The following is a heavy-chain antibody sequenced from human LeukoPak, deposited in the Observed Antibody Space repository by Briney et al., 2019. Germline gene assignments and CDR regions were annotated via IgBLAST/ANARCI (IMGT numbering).Heavy chain of an antibody. CDR3: ARSGYDYVWGSYRTAWYYFDY. D-gene: IGHD3-16*02. CDR2: ISSSGSTI. CDR1: GFTFSSYE. V-gene: IGHV3-48*03. Sequence: GGSLRLSCAASGFTFSSYEMNWVRQAPGKGLEWVSYISSSGSTIYYADSVKGRFTISRDNAKNSLYLQMNSLRAEDTAVYYCARSGYDYVWGSYRTAWYYFDYWGQGTLVTASS. J-gene: IGHJ4*02.